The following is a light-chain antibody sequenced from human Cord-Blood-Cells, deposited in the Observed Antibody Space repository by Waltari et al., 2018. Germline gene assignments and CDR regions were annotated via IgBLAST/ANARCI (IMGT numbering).Light chain of an antibody. CDR2: EVS. V-gene: IGLV2-8*01. J-gene: IGLJ2*01. CDR3: SSYAGSHVV. CDR1: SSDVGGYNY. Sequence: QSALTQPPSASGSPGQSVTISCTGTSSDVGGYNYVSWSPQHPGKAPKLMIYEVSKRPSGVPDRFSGSKSGNTASLTVSGLQAEDEADYYCSSYAGSHVVFGGGTKLTVL.